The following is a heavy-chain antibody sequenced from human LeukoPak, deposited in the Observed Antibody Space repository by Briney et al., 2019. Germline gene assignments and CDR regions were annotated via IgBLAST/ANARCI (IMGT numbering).Heavy chain of an antibody. CDR1: GFTFSSYS. J-gene: IGHJ4*02. CDR2: IRSSSSTI. D-gene: IGHD3-3*01. Sequence: GGSLRLSCAASGFTFSSYSMNWVRQAPGKGLEWVSYIRSSSSTIYYADSVKGRFTISRDNAKNSLYLQMNSLRAEDTAVYYCARDSRIKIFGVVPPNPIDYWGQGTLVTVSS. V-gene: IGHV3-48*01. CDR3: ARDSRIKIFGVVPPNPIDY.